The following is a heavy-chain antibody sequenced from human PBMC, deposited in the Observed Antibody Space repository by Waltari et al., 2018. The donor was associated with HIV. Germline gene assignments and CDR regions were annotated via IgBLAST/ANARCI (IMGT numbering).Heavy chain of an antibody. CDR1: GGSISSSNHY. CDR2: FYSSVHT. D-gene: IGHD3-22*01. J-gene: IGHJ4*02. CDR3: ATRALAGYYDAGAFRY. V-gene: IGHV4-39*02. Sequence: QLQLQESGPGLVKPLATLSLTCIVSGGSISSSNHYWRWIRQPPGQGLEWIGSFYSSVHTYTNPSYTSGVIISMAASKDHFPRRLSSVTAADTAVYYCATRALAGYYDAGAFRYWGQGTLVTVSA.